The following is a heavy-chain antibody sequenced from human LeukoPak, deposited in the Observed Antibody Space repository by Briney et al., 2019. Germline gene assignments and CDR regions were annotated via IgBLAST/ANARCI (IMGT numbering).Heavy chain of an antibody. V-gene: IGHV1-69*05. CDR2: IIPIFGTA. D-gene: IGHD3-22*01. Sequence: ASVKVSCKASGGTFSSYAISWVRQAPGQGLEWMGRIIPIFGTANYAQKFQGRVTITTDESTSTAYMELSSLRSEDTAVYYCARGFDYYDSCGYYSGDQRPFDYWGQGTLVTVSS. J-gene: IGHJ4*02. CDR3: ARGFDYYDSCGYYSGDQRPFDY. CDR1: GGTFSSYA.